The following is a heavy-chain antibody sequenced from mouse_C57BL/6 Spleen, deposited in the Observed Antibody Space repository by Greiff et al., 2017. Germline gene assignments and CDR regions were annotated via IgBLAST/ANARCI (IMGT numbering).Heavy chain of an antibody. V-gene: IGHV1-50*01. Sequence: QVQLQQPGAELVKPGASVKLSCKASGYTFTSYWMQWVKQRPGQGLEWIGEIDPSDSYTNYNQKFKGKATLTVDTSSSTAYTQLSSLTSEDSAVYYCARRLRRDWYFDVWGTGTTVTVSS. CDR2: IDPSDSYT. CDR3: ARRLRRDWYFDV. D-gene: IGHD2-4*01. J-gene: IGHJ1*03. CDR1: GYTFTSYW.